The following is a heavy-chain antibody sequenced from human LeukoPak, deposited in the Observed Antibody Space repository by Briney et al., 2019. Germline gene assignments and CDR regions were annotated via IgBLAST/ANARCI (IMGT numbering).Heavy chain of an antibody. J-gene: IGHJ5*02. Sequence: PSETLSLTCAVYGGSFSGYYWSWIRQPPGKGLEWIGEINHSGSTNYNPSLKSRVTISVDTSKNQFSLKLTSVTAADTAVYYCARHIPRDGGVVYYSWFDPWGQGTLVTVSS. CDR1: GGSFSGYY. CDR2: INHSGST. V-gene: IGHV4-34*01. CDR3: ARHIPRDGGVVYYSWFDP. D-gene: IGHD3-3*01.